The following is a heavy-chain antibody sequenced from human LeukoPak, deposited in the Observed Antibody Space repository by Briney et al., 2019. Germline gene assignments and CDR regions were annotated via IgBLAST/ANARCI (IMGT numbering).Heavy chain of an antibody. CDR2: FDHEDGET. CDR3: ARDLIYTTSWYDH. CDR1: GYTLTELS. V-gene: IGHV1-24*01. Sequence: WASVKVSCKVSGYTLTELSMHWVRQAPGKGLEWMGGFDHEDGETIYAQKFQGRVTMTTDTSTSTAYMELRSLRSDDTAVYYCARDLIYTTSWYDHWGQGTLVTVSS. J-gene: IGHJ5*02. D-gene: IGHD2-2*01.